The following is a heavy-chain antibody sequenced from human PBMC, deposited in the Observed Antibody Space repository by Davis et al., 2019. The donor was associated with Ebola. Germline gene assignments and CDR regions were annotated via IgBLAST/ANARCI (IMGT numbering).Heavy chain of an antibody. V-gene: IGHV3-9*01. CDR1: GFTFDSYA. CDR3: GRGKYFGSGSSDWFDT. CDR2: ISWDSVTK. Sequence: PGGSLRLSCATSGFTFDSYAMHWVRQVSGKGPEWISSISWDSVTKQYADSVQGRFTISRDNTKNSLHLQMNSVRSEDTATYFCGRGKYFGSGSSDWFDTWGQGTLVTVSS. J-gene: IGHJ5*02. D-gene: IGHD3-10*01.